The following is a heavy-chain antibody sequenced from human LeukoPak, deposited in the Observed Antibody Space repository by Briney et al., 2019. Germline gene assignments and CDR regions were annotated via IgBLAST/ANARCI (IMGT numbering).Heavy chain of an antibody. J-gene: IGHJ3*02. CDR1: GFTFSNYW. CDR3: AGGVSDVVITRSGFDI. CDR2: IKQDGSEK. Sequence: GGSLRLSCAASGFTFSNYWLTWVRQAPGQGLEGVANIKQDGSEKHYVDSVKGRFTISRDNAKNSLYLQMNSLRVEDTAVYYCAGGVSDVVITRSGFDIWGQGTMVTVSS. V-gene: IGHV3-7*04. D-gene: IGHD3-3*01.